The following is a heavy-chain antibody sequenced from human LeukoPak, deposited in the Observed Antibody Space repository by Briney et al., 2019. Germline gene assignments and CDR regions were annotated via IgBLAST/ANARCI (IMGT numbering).Heavy chain of an antibody. V-gene: IGHV4-34*01. D-gene: IGHD3-10*02. CDR2: INHSGST. J-gene: IGHJ6*03. CDR3: ARRAPRFGRYMDV. Sequence: PSETLSLTCAVYGGPFSGYYWSWIRQPPGKGLEWIGEINHSGSTNYNPSLKSRVTISVDTSKNQFSLKLSSVTAADTAVYYCARRAPRFGRYMDVWGKGTTVTVSS. CDR1: GGPFSGYY.